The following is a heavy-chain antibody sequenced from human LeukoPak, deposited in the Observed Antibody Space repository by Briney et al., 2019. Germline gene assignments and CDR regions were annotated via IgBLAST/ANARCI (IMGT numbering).Heavy chain of an antibody. J-gene: IGHJ4*02. CDR3: ARDPTADYDILTGYYGQPVDY. CDR1: GYTFTSYY. V-gene: IGHV1-46*01. D-gene: IGHD3-9*01. Sequence: ASVKVSCKASGYTFTSYYMHWVRQAPGQGLEWMGIINPSGGSTSYAQKFQGRVTMTRDTSTSTAYMELSSLRSEDTAVYYCARDPTADYDILTGYYGQPVDYWGQGTLVTVSS. CDR2: INPSGGST.